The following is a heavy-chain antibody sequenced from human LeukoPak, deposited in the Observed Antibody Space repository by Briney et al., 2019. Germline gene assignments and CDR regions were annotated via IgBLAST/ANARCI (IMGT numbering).Heavy chain of an antibody. CDR3: AIDSLFYYFDY. Sequence: GGSVRLSCAASGFTFNSYSKNWIRQAPGKGLECVSSITSSNRYIKYSDSVKGRFTIYRDNARSSLYLQMNILRAEDTAVYYFAIDSLFYYFDYWGQGTLVTVSS. CDR1: GFTFNSYS. CDR2: ITSSNRYI. V-gene: IGHV3-21*01. J-gene: IGHJ4*02.